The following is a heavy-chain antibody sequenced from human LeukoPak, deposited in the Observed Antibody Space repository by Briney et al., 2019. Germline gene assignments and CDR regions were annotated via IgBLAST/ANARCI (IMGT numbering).Heavy chain of an antibody. V-gene: IGHV6-1*01. CDR2: TYYRSKWYN. J-gene: IGHJ4*02. Sequence: SQTLSLTCAISVDSLSSNSAAWNWVSQSPSRGLEWLGRTYYRSKWYNDSAVSVKSRITINPDTSKNPFSLQLNSVTPEDTAVYYWARVAVGATRSAPFDYWGQGTLVTVSS. D-gene: IGHD1-26*01. CDR1: VDSLSSNSAA. CDR3: ARVAVGATRSAPFDY.